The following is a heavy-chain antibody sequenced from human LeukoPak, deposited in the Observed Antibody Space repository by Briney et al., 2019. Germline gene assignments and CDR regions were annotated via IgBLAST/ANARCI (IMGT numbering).Heavy chain of an antibody. J-gene: IGHJ5*02. Sequence: ASVKVSCKASGYTFSNYTLNWVRQAPGQGPEWMGWINTNTGNPTYAQGFTGRFVFSLDTSVSTAYLQISSLKAEDTAVYYCARGNPVLRYFDWLSTWGQGTLVTVSS. CDR3: ARGNPVLRYFDWLST. V-gene: IGHV7-4-1*02. CDR1: GYTFSNYT. D-gene: IGHD3-9*01. CDR2: INTNTGNP.